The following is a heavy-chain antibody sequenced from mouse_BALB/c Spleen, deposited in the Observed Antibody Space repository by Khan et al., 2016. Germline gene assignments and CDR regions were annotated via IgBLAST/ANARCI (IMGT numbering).Heavy chain of an antibody. Sequence: EVELVASGGGLVKPGESLKLSCAATGFTFRNYAMSWVRQTPQKRLEWVASISTGVNTYYADSVKGRFTISRDNARNILYLQMSNLRSEDTAIFYCIREDFGNYGDYFAYWGRGTILTVSS. D-gene: IGHD2-1*01. CDR2: ISTGVNT. V-gene: IGHV5-6-5*01. J-gene: IGHJ2*01. CDR3: IREDFGNYGDYFAY. CDR1: GFTFRNYA.